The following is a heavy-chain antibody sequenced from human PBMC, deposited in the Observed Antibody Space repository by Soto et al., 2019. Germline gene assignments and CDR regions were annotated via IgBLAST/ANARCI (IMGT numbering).Heavy chain of an antibody. CDR3: AHRSCFGADCYPNPYFDF. Sequence: QITLKESGPTLVKPTQTLTLTCTFSGFSLSTTEEGVGWIRQPPGKAPEWLALIYWADDKRYSPSLKTRLTITKNASKNNVVLTVINVDPVDTATDYCAHRSCFGADCYPNPYFDFWGQGILVTVSS. CDR1: GFSLSTTEEG. CDR2: IYWADDK. V-gene: IGHV2-5*02. D-gene: IGHD2-21*02. J-gene: IGHJ4*02.